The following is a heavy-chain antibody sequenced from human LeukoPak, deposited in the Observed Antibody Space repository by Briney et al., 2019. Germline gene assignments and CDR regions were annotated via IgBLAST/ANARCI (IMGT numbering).Heavy chain of an antibody. CDR2: LIENGATT. J-gene: IGHJ5*02. Sequence: GGSLRLSCAASGFTFRSHAMSWVRQAPGKGLQFVSGLIENGATTYYADSVKGRFTISRDNSRSTVYLQMTSLRAEDTAVYYCAKDADWNYINWFDPWGQGTLVTVSS. CDR3: AKDADWNYINWFDP. D-gene: IGHD1-7*01. CDR1: GFTFRSHA. V-gene: IGHV3-23*01.